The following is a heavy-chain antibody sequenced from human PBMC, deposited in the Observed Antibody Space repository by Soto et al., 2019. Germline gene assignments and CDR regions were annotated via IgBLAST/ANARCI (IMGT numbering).Heavy chain of an antibody. CDR2: INQSGFT. CDR3: ARFPFDRSSWTNPRYFDY. V-gene: IGHV4-34*01. CDR1: GGSFSGYY. J-gene: IGHJ4*02. Sequence: QVQLQQWGAGLLKPAETLSLTCAVYGGSFSGYYWTWIRQPPGKGQEWIGEINQSGFTNYNPSLESRVTMSVDTSKNQFSLRLSSVTAADTDVYYCARFPFDRSSWTNPRYFDYWGQGTLVTVSS. D-gene: IGHD6-13*01.